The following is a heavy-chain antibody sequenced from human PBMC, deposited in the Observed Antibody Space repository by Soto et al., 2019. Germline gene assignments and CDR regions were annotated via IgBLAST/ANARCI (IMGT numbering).Heavy chain of an antibody. Sequence: ASVKVSCKASGYTFTSYYMHWVRQAPGQGLEWMGIINPSGGSTSYAQKFQGRVTITADKSTSTAYMELSSLRSEDTAVYYCARSQIVVVVAATTLDIWGQGTMVTVSS. CDR1: GYTFTSYY. D-gene: IGHD2-15*01. V-gene: IGHV1-46*01. J-gene: IGHJ3*02. CDR2: INPSGGST. CDR3: ARSQIVVVVAATTLDI.